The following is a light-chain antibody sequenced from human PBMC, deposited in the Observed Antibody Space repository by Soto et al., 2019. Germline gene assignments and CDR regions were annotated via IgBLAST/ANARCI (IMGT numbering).Light chain of an antibody. J-gene: IGKJ1*01. CDR1: QGIGSY. Sequence: DIQTTQSPTSLSASVGDRVTISCRASQGIGSYLAWYQQKPGKAPRLLISGASSVQSGVPPRFSGSGSATHFILTISSLRLEDIATYYCQQTASAPPWTFGQGTKVEIK. CDR2: GAS. CDR3: QQTASAPPWT. V-gene: IGKV1-39*01.